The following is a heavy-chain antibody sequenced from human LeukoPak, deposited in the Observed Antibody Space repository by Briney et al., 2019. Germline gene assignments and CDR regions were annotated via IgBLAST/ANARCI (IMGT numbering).Heavy chain of an antibody. J-gene: IGHJ4*02. D-gene: IGHD3-10*01. CDR2: IYSGGTT. CDR3: ARLYGSGSPC. V-gene: IGHV3-53*01. CDR1: GFTVSSSY. Sequence: GGSLRLSCAASGFTVSSSYMSWVRQAPGKGLEWVSVIYSGGTTDYADSVKGRFTISRDNSKNTLYLQMNSLRAEDTAVYYCARLYGSGSPCWGQGTLVTVSS.